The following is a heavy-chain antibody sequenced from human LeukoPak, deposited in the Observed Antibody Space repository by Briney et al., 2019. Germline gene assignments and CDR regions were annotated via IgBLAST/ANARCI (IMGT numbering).Heavy chain of an antibody. V-gene: IGHV3-23*01. CDR1: GFTFSSYA. D-gene: IGHD6-19*01. CDR3: AKRDVWSSGWYNFDY. J-gene: IGHJ4*02. Sequence: GGSLRLSCAATGFTFSSYAMSWVRQAPGKGLEWVSTISGSGGSTYYADSVKGRFTISRDNSKNTLYLQMNSLRAEDMAVYYCAKRDVWSSGWYNFDYWGQGTLVTVSS. CDR2: ISGSGGST.